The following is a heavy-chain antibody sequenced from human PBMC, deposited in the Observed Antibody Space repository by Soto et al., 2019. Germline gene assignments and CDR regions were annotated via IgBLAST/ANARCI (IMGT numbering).Heavy chain of an antibody. CDR1: GFTLSSYA. J-gene: IGHJ6*02. CDR3: AKEVTSGSYSHYYYGLDV. CDR2: ISGSGNRT. Sequence: EVQLLESGGGLVQPGGSLRLSCAASGFTLSSYAMSWVRQAPGKGLEWVSAISGSGNRTFHADSVKGRFTISRDNSKNALYLQMNRLRVEDTAVYYCAKEVTSGSYSHYYYGLDVWGQGTTVTVSS. V-gene: IGHV3-23*01. D-gene: IGHD1-26*01.